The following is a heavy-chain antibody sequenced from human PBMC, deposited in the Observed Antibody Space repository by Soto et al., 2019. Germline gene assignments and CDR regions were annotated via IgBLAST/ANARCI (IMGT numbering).Heavy chain of an antibody. V-gene: IGHV4-59*11. Sequence: PLELLSHTCTVSGGYISDHYWTWVRQPPGKGLEWIGYVYHSGSTNHNPSLASRVTISIDESKNQFSLRMNSATAADTAVYYCVRDYLLTVFAPLGQGARVTVSS. J-gene: IGHJ5*02. CDR2: VYHSGST. CDR3: VRDYLLTVFAP. CDR1: GGYISDHY. D-gene: IGHD3-9*01.